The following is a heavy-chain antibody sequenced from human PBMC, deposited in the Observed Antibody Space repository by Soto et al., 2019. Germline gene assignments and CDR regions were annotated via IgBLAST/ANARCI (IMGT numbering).Heavy chain of an antibody. Sequence: SETLSLTCYVSGASIDRFYWSWIRQPAGKGLEWIGHIYSTGLTNYNPSLRSRVTMPVDSPNRQFSLKLTSVTAADTAVYYCARDWELPRFDSWGPGTLVTVSS. V-gene: IGHV4-4*07. CDR2: IYSTGLT. J-gene: IGHJ4*02. CDR1: GASIDRFY. CDR3: ARDWELPRFDS. D-gene: IGHD1-7*01.